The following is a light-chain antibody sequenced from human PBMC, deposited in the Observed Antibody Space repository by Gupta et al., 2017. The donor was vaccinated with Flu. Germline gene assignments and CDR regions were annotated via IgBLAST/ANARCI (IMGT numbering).Light chain of an antibody. CDR1: QSINTY. J-gene: IGKJ2*01. Sequence: EIVLTQSPGTLSLSPGERATLFCRASQSINTYLAWYQQKPGQAPRFLIYGASSRASGIPDRFSGSGSGTDFTLIISRLEPEDFAVYYCQHYGTSPPYPFGQGTKLEIK. CDR2: GAS. CDR3: QHYGTSPPYP. V-gene: IGKV3-20*01.